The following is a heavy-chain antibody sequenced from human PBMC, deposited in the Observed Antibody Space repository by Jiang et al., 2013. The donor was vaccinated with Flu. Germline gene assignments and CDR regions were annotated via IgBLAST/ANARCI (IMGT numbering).Heavy chain of an antibody. J-gene: IGHJ6*02. CDR2: INAGNGNT. Sequence: QAPGQRLEWMGWINAGNGNTKYSQKFQGRVTITRDTSASTAYMELSSLRSEDTAVYYCARELPRGYVAHGMDVWGQGTTVTVSS. D-gene: IGHD3-10*01. CDR3: ARELPRGYVAHGMDV. V-gene: IGHV1-3*01.